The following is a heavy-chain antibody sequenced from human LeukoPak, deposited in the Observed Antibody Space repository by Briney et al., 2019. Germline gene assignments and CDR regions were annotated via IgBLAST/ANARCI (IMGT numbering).Heavy chain of an antibody. D-gene: IGHD3-10*01. J-gene: IGHJ4*02. CDR3: AKRGVVIRGLLVIGLHTEAYYFDS. V-gene: IGHV3-23*01. Sequence: GGSLRLSCAASGFKFMDYAMNWVRQAPGKGPEWVSAISGSGGRYHADSVKGRFTISRDNSKNTLYPQMNSLRAEDTAVYFCAKRGVVIRGLLVIGLHTEAYYFDSWGQGILVTVSS. CDR1: GFKFMDYA. CDR2: ISGSGGR.